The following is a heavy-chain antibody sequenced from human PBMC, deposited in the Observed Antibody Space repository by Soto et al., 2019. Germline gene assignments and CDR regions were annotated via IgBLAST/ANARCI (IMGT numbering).Heavy chain of an antibody. CDR3: ARLYPLFLDVAYYFDY. V-gene: IGHV4-59*08. CDR2: IYYSGST. J-gene: IGHJ4*02. Sequence: QVQLQESGPGLVKPSETLSLICTVSGGSISSYYWSWIRQPPGKGLEWIGYIYYSGSTNYNPSLKSRVTISVDTSKNQFSLKLSSVTAADTAVYYCARLYPLFLDVAYYFDYWGQGTLVTVSS. CDR1: GGSISSYY. D-gene: IGHD2-2*02.